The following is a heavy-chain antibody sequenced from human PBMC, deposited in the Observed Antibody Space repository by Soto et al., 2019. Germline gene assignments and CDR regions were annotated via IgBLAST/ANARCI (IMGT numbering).Heavy chain of an antibody. CDR1: GYTFTSYG. CDR3: ARGRITIFGVVTLKKYGMDV. Sequence: ASVKVSCKASGYTFTSYGISWVRQAPGQGLEWIGWISAYNGNTNYAQKLQGRVTITADESTSTAYMELSSLRSEDTAVYYCARGRITIFGVVTLKKYGMDVWG. J-gene: IGHJ6*02. D-gene: IGHD3-3*01. V-gene: IGHV1-18*01. CDR2: ISAYNGNT.